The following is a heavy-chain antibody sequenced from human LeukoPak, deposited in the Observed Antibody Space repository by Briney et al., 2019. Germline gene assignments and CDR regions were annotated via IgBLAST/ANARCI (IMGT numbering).Heavy chain of an antibody. D-gene: IGHD3-16*01. CDR3: AKNTGGGNYFDH. Sequence: GESLKISCQGSGYSFTRYWIGWGRQTPATSLEWMAIIYPGDSDTRYRPSFQGQVTISADKSISTAYLQWRSLKASDSAIYYCAKNTGGGNYFDHWGQGTLVTVSS. CDR1: GYSFTRYW. CDR2: IYPGDSDT. J-gene: IGHJ4*02. V-gene: IGHV5-51*01.